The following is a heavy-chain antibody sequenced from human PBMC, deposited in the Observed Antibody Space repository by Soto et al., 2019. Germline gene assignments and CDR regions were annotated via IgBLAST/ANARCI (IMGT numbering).Heavy chain of an antibody. CDR1: GGSISSGGYY. V-gene: IGHV4-31*03. CDR3: ARWWGATLVTDQYYFDY. J-gene: IGHJ4*02. D-gene: IGHD6-13*01. CDR2: IYYSGST. Sequence: QVQLQESGPGLVKPSQTLSLTCTVSGGSISSGGYYWSWIRQHPGKGLEWIGYIYYSGSTYYNPSLQSRVTISVGPSKTQFSLTLRSVTAADTAVYYCARWWGATLVTDQYYFDYWGQGPLVTVSS.